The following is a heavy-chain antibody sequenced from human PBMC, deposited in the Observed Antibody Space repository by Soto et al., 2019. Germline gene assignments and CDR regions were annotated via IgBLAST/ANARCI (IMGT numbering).Heavy chain of an antibody. CDR2: IYYSGST. D-gene: IGHD2-2*01. CDR3: ARQYCSSTSCPFDAFDI. V-gene: IGHV4-59*08. J-gene: IGHJ3*02. CDR1: GGSISSYY. Sequence: ASETLSLTCTVSGGSISSYYWSWIRQPPEKGLEWIGYIYYSGSTNYNPSLKSRVTISVDTSKNQFSLKLSSVTAADTAVYYCARQYCSSTSCPFDAFDIWGQGTTVTVSS.